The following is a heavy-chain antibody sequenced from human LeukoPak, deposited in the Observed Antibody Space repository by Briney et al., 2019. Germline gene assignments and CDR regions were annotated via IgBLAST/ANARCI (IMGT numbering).Heavy chain of an antibody. CDR2: ISSSGSTI. CDR3: AELGITMIGGV. CDR1: GFTFSSFE. Sequence: SGGSLRLSCLASGFTFSSFEMNWVRQAPGKGLEWVSYISSSGSTIYYADSVKGRFTISRDNAKNSLYLQMNSLRAEDTAVYYCAELGITMIGGVWGKGTTVTVSP. D-gene: IGHD3-10*02. J-gene: IGHJ6*04. V-gene: IGHV3-48*03.